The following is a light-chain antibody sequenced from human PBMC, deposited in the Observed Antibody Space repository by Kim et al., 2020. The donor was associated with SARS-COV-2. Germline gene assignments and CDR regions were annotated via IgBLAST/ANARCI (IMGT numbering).Light chain of an antibody. CDR2: GKN. Sequence: SSELTQDPAVSVALGQTVRITCQGDSLRSYYATWYQQKPGQAPMLVIYGKNSRPSGIPDRFSASSSGNTASLTITGTQAGDEADYYCNSRDSNDNVIFGGGTQLTV. CDR3: NSRDSNDNVI. J-gene: IGLJ2*01. CDR1: SLRSYY. V-gene: IGLV3-19*01.